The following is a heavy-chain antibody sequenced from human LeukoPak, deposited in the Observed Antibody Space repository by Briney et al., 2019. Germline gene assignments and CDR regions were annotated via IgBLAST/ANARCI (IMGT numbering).Heavy chain of an antibody. D-gene: IGHD1-26*01. Sequence: PSETLSLTCTVSGGSISSSSYYWGWIRQPPGKGLEWIGTIYYSGSTYYNPSLKSRVTISVDTSKNQFSLKLSSVTAADTAVYYCARVHPTGSWGGGYFDYWGQGTLVTVSS. CDR1: GGSISSSSYY. V-gene: IGHV4-39*07. CDR3: ARVHPTGSWGGGYFDY. CDR2: IYYSGST. J-gene: IGHJ4*02.